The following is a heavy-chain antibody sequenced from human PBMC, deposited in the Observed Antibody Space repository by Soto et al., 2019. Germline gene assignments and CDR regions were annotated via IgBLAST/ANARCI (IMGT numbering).Heavy chain of an antibody. CDR1: GFTFSSYS. D-gene: IGHD1-1*01. Sequence: GGSLRLSCAASGFTFSSYSMNWVRQAPGKGLEWVSSISSSSSYIYYADSVKGRFTISRDNAKNSLYLQMNSLRAEDTAVYYCARDQYKWNDVALDYWGQGTLVTVSS. J-gene: IGHJ4*02. CDR3: ARDQYKWNDVALDY. V-gene: IGHV3-21*01. CDR2: ISSSSSYI.